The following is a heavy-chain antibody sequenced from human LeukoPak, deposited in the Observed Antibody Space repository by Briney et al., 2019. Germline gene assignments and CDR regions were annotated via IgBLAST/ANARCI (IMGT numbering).Heavy chain of an antibody. CDR2: FDPEDGET. J-gene: IGHJ6*03. Sequence: ASVKVSCKVSGYTLTELSMHWVRQAPGKGLEWMGGFDPEDGETIYAQKFQGRVTMTEDTSTDTAYMELSSLRSEDTAAYYCATNHYYYYYMDVWGKGTTVTVSS. CDR3: ATNHYYYYYMDV. V-gene: IGHV1-24*01. CDR1: GYTLTELS.